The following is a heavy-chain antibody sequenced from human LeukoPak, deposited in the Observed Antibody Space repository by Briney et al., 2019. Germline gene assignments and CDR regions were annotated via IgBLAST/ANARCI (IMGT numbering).Heavy chain of an antibody. CDR1: GGSISSYY. CDR2: IYYSGST. D-gene: IGHD3-22*01. Sequence: PSETLSLNCTVSGGSISSYYWSWIRQPPGKGLEWIGYIYYSGSTNYNPSLKSRVTISVDTSKNQFSLKLSSVTAADTAVYYCARFYDSSGYYYYYMDVWGKGTTVTVSS. CDR3: ARFYDSSGYYYYYMDV. J-gene: IGHJ6*03. V-gene: IGHV4-59*01.